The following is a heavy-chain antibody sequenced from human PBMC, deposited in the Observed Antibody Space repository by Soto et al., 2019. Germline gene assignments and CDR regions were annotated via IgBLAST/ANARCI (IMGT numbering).Heavy chain of an antibody. CDR3: TRDLNHDTGP. CDR2: ISPDGSEE. D-gene: IGHD2-8*02. Sequence: EVQLVESGGGLVQPGGSLRLSCAASGFTFSGYWMTWVRQAPGKGLAGVANISPDGSEEYYVDSVKGRFTISRDNAKNSVYLQMNSLRGEDTALYYCTRDLNHDTGPWGQGTQVTVSS. CDR1: GFTFSGYW. J-gene: IGHJ5*02. V-gene: IGHV3-7*04.